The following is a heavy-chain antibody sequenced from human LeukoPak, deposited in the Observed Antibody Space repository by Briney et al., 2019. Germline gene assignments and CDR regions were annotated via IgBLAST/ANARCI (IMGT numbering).Heavy chain of an antibody. Sequence: ASVKVSCKASGYTFTGYYMHWVRQAPGQGLEWMGWINPNSGGTNYAQKFQGRATMTRDTSISTAYMELSRLRSDDTAVYYCARDESDIVVVPAGNWGQGTLVTVSS. D-gene: IGHD2-2*01. J-gene: IGHJ1*01. CDR1: GYTFTGYY. CDR2: INPNSGGT. V-gene: IGHV1-2*02. CDR3: ARDESDIVVVPAGN.